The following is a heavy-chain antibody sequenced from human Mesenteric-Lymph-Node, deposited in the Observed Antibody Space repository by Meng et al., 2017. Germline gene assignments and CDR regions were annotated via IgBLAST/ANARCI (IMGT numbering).Heavy chain of an antibody. J-gene: IGHJ5*02. CDR1: GGTFSSYA. CDR2: IIPIFGTA. Sequence: SVKVSCKASGGTFSSYAISWVRQAPGQGLEWMGGIIPIFGTANYAQKFQGRVTITADESTSTAYMELSSLRSEDTAVYYCARRGMVRGVIITGGNWFDPWGQGTLVTVSS. D-gene: IGHD3-10*01. V-gene: IGHV1-69*13. CDR3: ARRGMVRGVIITGGNWFDP.